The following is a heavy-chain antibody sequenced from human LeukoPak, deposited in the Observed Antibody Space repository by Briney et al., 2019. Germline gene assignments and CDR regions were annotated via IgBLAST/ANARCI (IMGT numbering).Heavy chain of an antibody. CDR2: IYYTGST. V-gene: IGHV4-39*01. D-gene: IGHD5-18*01. CDR1: GGSISYY. Sequence: PSETLSLTCSVSGGSISYYWVWIRQPPGKGLEWIGSIYYTGSTYYNPSLKSRVTLSLDTSNKRFSLKLNSVTAADTAVYYCARKGYSYGYAFWDYWGQGTLVTVSS. J-gene: IGHJ4*02. CDR3: ARKGYSYGYAFWDY.